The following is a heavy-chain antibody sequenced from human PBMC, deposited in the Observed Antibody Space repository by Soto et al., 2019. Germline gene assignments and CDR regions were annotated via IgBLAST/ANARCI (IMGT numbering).Heavy chain of an antibody. V-gene: IGHV3-23*01. D-gene: IGHD4-17*01. CDR1: GVTFSSYA. J-gene: IGHJ5*01. Sequence: EVQLLESGGGLVQPGGSLRLSCAASGVTFSSYAMIWIRQVPGKGLEWVSGLYGSGRGIHYADSVKGRFTISRDNSAYAVYLQMNNLRVEDTAVYYCADVAVAGDGVWLAHAWGRGTAVTVSS. CDR3: ADVAVAGDGVWLAHA. CDR2: LYGSGRGI.